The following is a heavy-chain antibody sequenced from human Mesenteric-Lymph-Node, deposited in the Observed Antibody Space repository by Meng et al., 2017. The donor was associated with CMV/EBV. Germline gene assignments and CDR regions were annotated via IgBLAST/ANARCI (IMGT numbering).Heavy chain of an antibody. J-gene: IGHJ5*02. CDR1: GYTFTGHY. Sequence: ASVKVSCKASGYTFTGHYMHWVRQAPGQGLEWMGWINSKPGDTNYVQKFQGRVIMTRDTSISTAYMELSRLTSDDTAVYYCARDLTGYCTITTCYKPWFDPWGQGTLVTVSS. D-gene: IGHD2-8*01. CDR3: ARDLTGYCTITTCYKPWFDP. V-gene: IGHV1-2*02. CDR2: INSKPGDT.